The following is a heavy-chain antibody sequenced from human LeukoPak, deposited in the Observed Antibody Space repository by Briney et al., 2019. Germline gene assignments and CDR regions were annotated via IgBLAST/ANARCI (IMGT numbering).Heavy chain of an antibody. CDR2: ISYDGSNK. CDR1: RFTFSSYA. D-gene: IGHD5-24*01. Sequence: GGSLRLSCAASRFTFSSYAMHWVRQAPGKGLEWVAVISYDGSNKYYADSVKGRFTISRDNSKNTLYMQMNSLRSEDTAVYYCARGRGGDGYNWLCYFDYWGQGTLVTVSS. CDR3: ARGRGGDGYNWLCYFDY. V-gene: IGHV3-30-3*01. J-gene: IGHJ4*02.